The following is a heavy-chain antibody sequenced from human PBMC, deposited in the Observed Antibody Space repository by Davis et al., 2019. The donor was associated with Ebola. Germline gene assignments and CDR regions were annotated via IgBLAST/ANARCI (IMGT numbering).Heavy chain of an antibody. V-gene: IGHV1-18*04. D-gene: IGHD3-22*01. Sequence: ASVKVSCKASGYTFTTYGISWVRQAPGQGLEWMGWISTYNTNTSYAQKLQGRVTMTTDTSTSTVYMELRSLRSDDTAVYYCARAAFYYDRSGYYLGAYFDYWGQGTLVTVSS. CDR2: ISTYNTNT. J-gene: IGHJ4*02. CDR3: ARAAFYYDRSGYYLGAYFDY. CDR1: GYTFTTYG.